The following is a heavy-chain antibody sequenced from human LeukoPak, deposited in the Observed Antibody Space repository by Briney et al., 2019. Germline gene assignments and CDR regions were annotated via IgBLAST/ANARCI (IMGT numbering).Heavy chain of an antibody. J-gene: IGHJ4*02. CDR2: ISGGGGNT. Sequence: PGGSLRLSCAASGFTLSNYAMSWVRQAPGKGLEWVSGISGGGGNTYYADSVKGRFTISRDNSKNTLYLQMNSLRAEDTAVYYCAKTRGTHNFDYWGQGTLVTVSS. D-gene: IGHD3-10*01. V-gene: IGHV3-23*01. CDR1: GFTLSNYA. CDR3: AKTRGTHNFDY.